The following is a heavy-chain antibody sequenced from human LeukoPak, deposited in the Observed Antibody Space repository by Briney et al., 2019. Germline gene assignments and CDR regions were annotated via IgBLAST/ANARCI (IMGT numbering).Heavy chain of an antibody. Sequence: KPSETLSLTCTVSGGSISSSSCYWGWIRQPPGKGLEWIGSIYYSGSTYYNPSLKSRVTISVDTSKNQFSLKLSSVTAADTALYYCARLHYSSWSFDYWGQGTLVTVSS. J-gene: IGHJ4*02. CDR2: IYYSGST. CDR1: GGSISSSSCY. D-gene: IGHD6-6*01. CDR3: ARLHYSSWSFDY. V-gene: IGHV4-39*01.